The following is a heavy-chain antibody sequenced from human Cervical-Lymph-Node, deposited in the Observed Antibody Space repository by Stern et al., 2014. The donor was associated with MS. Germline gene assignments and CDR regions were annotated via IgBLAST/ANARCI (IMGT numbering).Heavy chain of an antibody. J-gene: IGHJ3*01. CDR3: ARVGRIAASETLAFDL. CDR1: GDTFSRST. V-gene: IGHV1-69*09. Sequence: VQLVESGPEVKKPGSSVKVSCKVSGDTFSRSTISWVRQAPGHRPEGMGRIIPMLGIPNHAQNVHDSVTMTADKSTNTAYLEPSGLTSEDTAVYFCARVGRIAASETLAFDLWGQGTLVTVSS. D-gene: IGHD6-13*01. CDR2: IIPMLGIP.